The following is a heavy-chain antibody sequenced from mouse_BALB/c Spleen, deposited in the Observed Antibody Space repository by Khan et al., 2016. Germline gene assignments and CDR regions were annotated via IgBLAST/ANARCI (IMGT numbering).Heavy chain of an antibody. Sequence: EVKLLESGGGLVHPGGSLKLSCAASGFDFSRYCMSWVRQAPGKGLEWIGEINPDSYTINYTPSLKDKFIISRDNAKNTLYLQMSKVRSEDTALYYCARAGYYGYLAYWGQGTLVTVSA. CDR1: GFDFSRYC. V-gene: IGHV4-1*02. CDR3: ARAGYYGYLAY. CDR2: INPDSYTI. D-gene: IGHD1-1*01. J-gene: IGHJ3*01.